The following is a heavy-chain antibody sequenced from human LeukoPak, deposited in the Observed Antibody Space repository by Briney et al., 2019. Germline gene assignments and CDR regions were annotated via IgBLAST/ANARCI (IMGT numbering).Heavy chain of an antibody. D-gene: IGHD6-6*01. CDR2: IYYSGST. J-gene: IGHJ4*02. Sequence: PSETLSLTCTVSGGSISSSSYYWGWIRQPPGKGLEWIGSIYYSGSTYYNPSLKSRVTIFVDTSKNQFSLKLSSVTAADTAVYYCASVGIAARPDYFDYWGQGTLVTVS. CDR1: GGSISSSSYY. CDR3: ASVGIAARPDYFDY. V-gene: IGHV4-39*01.